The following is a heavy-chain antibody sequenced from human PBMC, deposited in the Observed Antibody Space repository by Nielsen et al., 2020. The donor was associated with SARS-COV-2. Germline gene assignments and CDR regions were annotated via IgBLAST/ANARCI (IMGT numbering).Heavy chain of an antibody. V-gene: IGHV3-21*06. J-gene: IGHJ4*02. D-gene: IGHD2-8*01. Sequence: GGSLRLSCAASGFIFSSTSMNWVRQAPGKGLEWVSSISSRGEFSFYADSLKGRFTISRDSAKNALYLQMNSLRPEDTAVYYCASGVDYLDFWGQGTLVTVSS. CDR2: ISSRGEFS. CDR1: GFIFSSTS. CDR3: ASGVDYLDF.